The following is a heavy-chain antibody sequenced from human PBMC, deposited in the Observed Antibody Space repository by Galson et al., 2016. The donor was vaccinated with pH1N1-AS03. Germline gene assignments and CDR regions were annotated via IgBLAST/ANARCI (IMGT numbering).Heavy chain of an antibody. CDR1: GFPFSGYS. D-gene: IGHD6-19*01. CDR3: ARDGPPQGISVAGSFDF. Sequence: SLRLSCAASGFPFSGYSMNWVRQAPGKGLEWVSFISTTRSSIYYADSVRGRFTISRDNAKNSLFLQMNSLGDEDTAVYYCARDGPPQGISVAGSFDFWGQGTLVTVSS. V-gene: IGHV3-21*01. J-gene: IGHJ4*02. CDR2: ISTTRSSI.